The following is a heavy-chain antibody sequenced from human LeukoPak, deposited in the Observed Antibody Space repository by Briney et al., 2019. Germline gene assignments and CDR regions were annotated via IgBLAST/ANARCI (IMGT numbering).Heavy chain of an antibody. J-gene: IGHJ4*02. V-gene: IGHV3-74*01. CDR2: INGDGSST. Sequence: GGSLRLSCSASGLTLSGYWMHWVRQIPGKGLVWVSRINGDGSSTSYADSVKGRFTISRDNAKNTLYLQMNSLRAEDTAVYYCARARDGYNSSRAGDYWGQGTLVTVSS. CDR1: GLTLSGYW. CDR3: ARARDGYNSSRAGDY. D-gene: IGHD5-24*01.